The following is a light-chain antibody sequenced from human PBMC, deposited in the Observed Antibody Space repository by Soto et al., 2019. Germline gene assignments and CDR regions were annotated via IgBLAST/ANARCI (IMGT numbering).Light chain of an antibody. J-gene: IGKJ1*01. CDR3: QQFGSSPRT. Sequence: EIVLTQSPGTLSLSPGERATLSCRASQSVSNNYLAWYQQKPGQAPRLLIYGASTRANGIPDRFSGSGSGTDFTLTISRPEPEGFAVYYCQQFGSSPRTFGQGTTVEIK. CDR2: GAS. CDR1: QSVSNNY. V-gene: IGKV3-20*01.